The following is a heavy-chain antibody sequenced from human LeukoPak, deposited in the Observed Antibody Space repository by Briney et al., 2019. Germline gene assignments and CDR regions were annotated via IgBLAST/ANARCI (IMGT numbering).Heavy chain of an antibody. D-gene: IGHD6-13*01. CDR2: ISSSSSYI. J-gene: IGHJ4*02. CDR1: GFTFSSYS. CDR3: ARDGYSSSWYLN. V-gene: IGHV3-21*01. Sequence: GGSLRLSCAASGFTFSSYSMNWVRQAPGKGLEWVSSISSSSSYIYYADSVKGRFTISRDYAKNSLYPQMNSLRAEDTAVYYCARDGYSSSWYLNWGQGTLVTVSS.